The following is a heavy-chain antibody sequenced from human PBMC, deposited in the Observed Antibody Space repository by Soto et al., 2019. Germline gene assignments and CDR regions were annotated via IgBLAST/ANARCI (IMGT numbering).Heavy chain of an antibody. D-gene: IGHD3-10*01. J-gene: IGHJ4*02. CDR1: GGIFSTYA. Sequence: QVQLVQSGAEVKKPGSSVKVSCKASGGIFSTYAISWLRQAPGQGLEWMGGIIPIFGTPNYAQRFQGRVPLTADESTSTAYMELSRLRSEDTAVYYCARDRDDYGSGNYYNRIDFWGQGTLVTVSS. V-gene: IGHV1-69*01. CDR2: IIPIFGTP. CDR3: ARDRDDYGSGNYYNRIDF.